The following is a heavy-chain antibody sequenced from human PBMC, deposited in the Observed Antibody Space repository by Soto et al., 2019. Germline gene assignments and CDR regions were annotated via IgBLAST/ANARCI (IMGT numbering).Heavy chain of an antibody. V-gene: IGHV3-9*01. CDR1: GFTFDGYG. D-gene: IGHD6-19*01. J-gene: IGHJ5*02. CDR2: ISWNSGSI. CDR3: TKGRPTGYSSGWYDH. Sequence: GGSLRLSCAASGFTFDGYGMHWGRQAPGKGLEWVSGISWNSGSIGYADSVKGRFTISRDNAKNSLYLQMNSLRVEDTALYYCTKGRPTGYSSGWYDHWGQGTLVTVSS.